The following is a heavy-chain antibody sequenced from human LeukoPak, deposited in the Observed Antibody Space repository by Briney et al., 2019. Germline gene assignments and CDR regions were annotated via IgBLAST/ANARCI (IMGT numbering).Heavy chain of an antibody. V-gene: IGHV4-59*01. CDR3: AREPSNGVGDYYFDY. D-gene: IGHD2-21*02. CDR2: IYYSGST. Sequence: SETLSLTCTVSGGSISSYYWSWIRQPPGKGLEWIGYIYYSGSTNYNPSLKSRVTISVDTSKNQFSLKLSSVTAADTAVYYCAREPSNGVGDYYFDYWGQGTLVTVSS. J-gene: IGHJ4*02. CDR1: GGSISSYY.